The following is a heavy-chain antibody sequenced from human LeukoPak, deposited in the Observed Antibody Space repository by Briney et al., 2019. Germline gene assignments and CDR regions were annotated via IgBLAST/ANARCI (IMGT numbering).Heavy chain of an antibody. D-gene: IGHD3-16*01. CDR1: GFTFSRYW. V-gene: IGHV3-7*01. J-gene: IGHJ4*02. CDR3: ARVYWGDYFDY. CDR2: IKQDGSEK. Sequence: PGGSLRLSCAASGFTFSRYWMSSVRQAPGKGLEWVANIKQDGSEKYYVDTVKGLFTISRDNAKNSLYLQMNSLRAEDTAVYYCARVYWGDYFDYWGQGTLVTVSS.